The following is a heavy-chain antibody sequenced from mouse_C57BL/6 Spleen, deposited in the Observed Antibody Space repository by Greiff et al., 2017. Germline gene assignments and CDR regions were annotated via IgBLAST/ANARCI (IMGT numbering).Heavy chain of an antibody. D-gene: IGHD1-1*01. CDR1: GYAFSSSW. V-gene: IGHV1-82*01. J-gene: IGHJ1*03. Sequence: VKLMESGPELVKPGASVKISCKASGYAFSSSWMNWVKQRPGKGLEWIGRIYPGDGDTNYNGKFKGKATLTADKSSSTAYMQLSSLTSEDSAVYFWARGVITTVVGGGYFDVWGTGTTVTVSS. CDR2: IYPGDGDT. CDR3: ARGVITTVVGGGYFDV.